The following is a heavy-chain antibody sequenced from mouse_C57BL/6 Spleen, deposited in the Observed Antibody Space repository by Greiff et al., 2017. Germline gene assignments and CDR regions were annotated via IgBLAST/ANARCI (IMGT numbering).Heavy chain of an antibody. CDR2: INPSSGYT. V-gene: IGHV1-4*01. D-gene: IGHD1-1*01. CDR3: ARILGSVVATDYYAMDY. Sequence: VQVVESGAELARPGASVKMSCKASGYTFTSYTMHWVKQRPGQGLEWIGYINPSSGYTKYNQKFKDKATLTADKSSSTAYMQLSSLTSEDSAVYYCARILGSVVATDYYAMDYWGQGTSVTVSS. J-gene: IGHJ4*01. CDR1: GYTFTSYT.